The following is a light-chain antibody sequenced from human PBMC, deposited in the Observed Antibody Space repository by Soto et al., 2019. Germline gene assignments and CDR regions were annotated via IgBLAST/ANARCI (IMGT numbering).Light chain of an antibody. V-gene: IGLV2-14*03. J-gene: IGLJ2*01. CDR3: TSWTTSTTMI. CDR1: RSDLGAYNF. Sequence: QSALTQPASVSGSPGQSITISCTGTRSDLGAYNFVSWYQQHPGEVPKLMLYDVNVRPSGVSNRFSGSKSGNTASLTISGLQAEDEADYYCTSWTTSTTMIFGGGIKLTVL. CDR2: DVN.